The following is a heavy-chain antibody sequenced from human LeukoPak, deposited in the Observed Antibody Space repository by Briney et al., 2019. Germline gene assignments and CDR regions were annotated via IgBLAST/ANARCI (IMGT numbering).Heavy chain of an antibody. J-gene: IGHJ4*02. CDR3: GRQAPMVRGVIIDY. Sequence: SETLSLTCTVSGGSISSYYWSWIRQPPGKGLEWTGYIYYSGSTNYNPSLKSRVTISVDTSKNQFSLKLSSVTAADTAVYYCGRQAPMVRGVIIDYWGQGTLVTVSS. CDR2: IYYSGST. V-gene: IGHV4-59*08. CDR1: GGSISSYY. D-gene: IGHD3-10*01.